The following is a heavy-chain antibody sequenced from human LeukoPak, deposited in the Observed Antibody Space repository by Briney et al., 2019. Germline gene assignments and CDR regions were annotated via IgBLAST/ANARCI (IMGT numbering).Heavy chain of an antibody. CDR2: ISGSGVDT. Sequence: GGSLRLSCAASGFTFRNYAMSWVRQAPGKGLEWVSTISGSGVDTDYADSVKDRFPISRDNSRNTLYPQMNSLRAEDTAVYYCAKHQDWTVTAPDYWGQGTLVTVSS. V-gene: IGHV3-23*01. J-gene: IGHJ4*02. CDR1: GFTFRNYA. CDR3: AKHQDWTVTAPDY. D-gene: IGHD4-17*01.